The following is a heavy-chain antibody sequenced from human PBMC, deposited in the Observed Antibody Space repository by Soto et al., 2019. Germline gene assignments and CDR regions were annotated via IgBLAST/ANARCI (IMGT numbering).Heavy chain of an antibody. V-gene: IGHV2-5*02. J-gene: IGHJ5*02. D-gene: IGHD2-2*03. Sequence: SGPTLVNPTQTLTPTCTFSGFSLSTSGVGVGWIRQPPGKALEWLALIYWDDDKHYSPSLKSRLTTTKNPPKNQVVLTITNMDPVDTPTFYCAHPRRGYCISTSCPNWFNPGGQGTRVTVSS. CDR3: AHPRRGYCISTSCPNWFNP. CDR1: GFSLSTSGVG. CDR2: IYWDDDK.